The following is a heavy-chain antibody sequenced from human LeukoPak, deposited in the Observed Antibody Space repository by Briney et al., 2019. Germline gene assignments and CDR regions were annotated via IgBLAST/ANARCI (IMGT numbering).Heavy chain of an antibody. CDR2: INHSGST. CDR3: ARSMVRGVIISMIDY. Sequence: SETLSLTCAVYVGSFRGYYWSWLRQPPGKGLEWIGEINHSGSTNYNPSLKSRVNISVDTSKNQFSLKLSSVTAADTAVYYCARSMVRGVIISMIDYWGQGTLVTVSS. D-gene: IGHD3-10*01. V-gene: IGHV4-34*01. J-gene: IGHJ4*02. CDR1: VGSFRGYY.